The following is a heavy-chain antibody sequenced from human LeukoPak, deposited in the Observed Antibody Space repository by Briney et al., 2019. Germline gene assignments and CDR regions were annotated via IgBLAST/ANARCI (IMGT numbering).Heavy chain of an antibody. CDR2: IYHSGST. Sequence: KSSGTLSLTCAVSGGSISSSNWWSWVRQPPGKGLEWIGEIYHSGSTNYNPSLKSRVTISVDKSKNQFSLKLSSVTAADTAVYYCARARGSLHYYYGMDVWGQGTTVTVSS. D-gene: IGHD1-26*01. V-gene: IGHV4-4*02. CDR1: GGSISSSNW. J-gene: IGHJ6*02. CDR3: ARARGSLHYYYGMDV.